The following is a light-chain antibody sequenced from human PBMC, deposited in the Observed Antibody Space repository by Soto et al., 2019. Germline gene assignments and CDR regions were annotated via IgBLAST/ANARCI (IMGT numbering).Light chain of an antibody. CDR2: GAS. V-gene: IGKV3-15*01. CDR3: QQYKNGWT. J-gene: IGKJ1*01. Sequence: EIVMTQSPATLSMSPGERATLSCRASQSVSSNLAWYQQKPGQAPRLVIYGASTRATGIPARFSGSGSGTEFTLTISSLQSEDFAVYYCQQYKNGWTFGQGTKVDIK. CDR1: QSVSSN.